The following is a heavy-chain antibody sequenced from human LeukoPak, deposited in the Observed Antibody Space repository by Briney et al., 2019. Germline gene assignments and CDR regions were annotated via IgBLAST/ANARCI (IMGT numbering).Heavy chain of an antibody. CDR3: ARDVEEQQLVANYSYYYYMDV. D-gene: IGHD6-13*01. V-gene: IGHV1-2*02. Sequence: ASVKVSCKASGYTFTGYYMHWVRQAPGQGLEWMGWINPNSGGTNYAQKFQGRVTMTRDTSISTAYMELSRLRSDDTAVHYCARDVEEQQLVANYSYYYYMDVWGKGTTVTISS. J-gene: IGHJ6*03. CDR2: INPNSGGT. CDR1: GYTFTGYY.